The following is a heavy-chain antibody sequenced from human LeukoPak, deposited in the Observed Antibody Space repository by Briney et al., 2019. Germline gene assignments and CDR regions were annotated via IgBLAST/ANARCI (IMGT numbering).Heavy chain of an antibody. CDR3: ASHDTSGCYRYWCFRT. D-gene: IGHD3-22*01. CDR2: ITAGGSNT. V-gene: IGHV3-23*01. J-gene: IGHJ5*02. Sequence: GGSLRLSCAASGFTFSNYCMSWVRQAPGKGLEWVSSITAGGSNTYYVDSVKGRFTISRDNRKNTLYLQMNSLRAEDTAVYHCASHDTSGCYRYWCFRTWGQGTLVTVSS. CDR1: GFTFSNYC.